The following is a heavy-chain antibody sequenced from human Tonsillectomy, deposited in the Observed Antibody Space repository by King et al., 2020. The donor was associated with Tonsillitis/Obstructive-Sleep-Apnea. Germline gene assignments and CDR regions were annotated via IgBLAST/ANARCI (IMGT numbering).Heavy chain of an antibody. CDR3: ARSGGYCSSTSCYHFDY. J-gene: IGHJ4*02. CDR1: GGSFIGYY. V-gene: IGHV4-34*01. Sequence: VQLQQWGAGLLKPSETLSLTCAVYGGSFIGYYWSWIRQPPGKGLECIGEINHSGSTNYNPSLKSRVTISVDTSKDQFSLKLSSVTAADTAVYYCARSGGYCSSTSCYHFDYWGQGTLVTVSS. CDR2: INHSGST. D-gene: IGHD2-2*01.